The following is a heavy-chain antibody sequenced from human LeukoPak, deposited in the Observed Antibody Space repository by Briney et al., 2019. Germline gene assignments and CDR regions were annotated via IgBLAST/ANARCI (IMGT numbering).Heavy chain of an antibody. Sequence: SSETLSLTCTVSGGSISSGSYYWSWLRQPAGKGLEWIGRIYTSGSTSYNPSLKSRVTISVDTSKNQFSLKLSSVTAADTAVYYCARGPEFDYWGQGTLVTVSS. V-gene: IGHV4-61*02. CDR2: IYTSGST. J-gene: IGHJ4*02. CDR1: GGSISSGSYY. CDR3: ARGPEFDY.